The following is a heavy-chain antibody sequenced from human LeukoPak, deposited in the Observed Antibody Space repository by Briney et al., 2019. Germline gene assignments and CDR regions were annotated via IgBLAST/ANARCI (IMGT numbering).Heavy chain of an antibody. J-gene: IGHJ6*03. D-gene: IGHD2-15*01. CDR3: AINQAGYCGGGSCYRHEFYYMDV. V-gene: IGHV1-69*06. CDR1: GYTFTSYA. CDR2: IIPVFGTA. Sequence: SVKVSCKASGYTFTSYAMNWVRQAPGQGLEWMGGIIPVFGTANYAEKFQDRVTITADKSTSTAYMELSSLRSEDTAMYYCAINQAGYCGGGSCYRHEFYYMDVWGKGTSVTVSS.